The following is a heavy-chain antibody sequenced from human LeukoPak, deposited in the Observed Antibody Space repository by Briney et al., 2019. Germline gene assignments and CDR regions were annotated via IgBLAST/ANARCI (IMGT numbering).Heavy chain of an antibody. CDR1: GFTFNYFW. CDR3: ATVSEY. J-gene: IGHJ4*02. CDR2: INNDGTAT. Sequence: PGGSLRLSCAASGFTFNYFWMHWVRQVPGKGPVWASGINNDGTATYYADSVKGRFTISRDNAKNTVYLQMNGLRAEDTSVYFCATVSEYWGQGTLVTVSS. V-gene: IGHV3-74*01.